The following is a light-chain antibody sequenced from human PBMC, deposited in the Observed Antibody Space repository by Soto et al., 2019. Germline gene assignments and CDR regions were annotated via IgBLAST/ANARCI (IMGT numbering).Light chain of an antibody. J-gene: IGLJ1*01. Sequence: QSALTQPASVSGSPGQSITISCTGTSSDVGSYNLVSWYQQHPDKAPKLMIYEATKRPSGVPNRFSGSKSGNTASLTISGLQAEDEADYYCCSYVGSSTNYVFXTGTKLTVL. CDR1: SSDVGSYNL. CDR2: EAT. V-gene: IGLV2-23*01. CDR3: CSYVGSSTNYV.